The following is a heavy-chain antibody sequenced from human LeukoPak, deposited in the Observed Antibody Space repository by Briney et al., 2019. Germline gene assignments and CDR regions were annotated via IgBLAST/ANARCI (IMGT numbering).Heavy chain of an antibody. D-gene: IGHD3-22*01. V-gene: IGHV3-30*18. Sequence: PGGSLRLSCAASGFTFSSYGMHWVRQAPGKGLEWVAVISYDGSNKYYADSVKGRFTISRDNSKNTLYLQMNSLRAEDTAVYYCAKEDHDSSGYDYWGQGTLVTVSS. J-gene: IGHJ4*02. CDR2: ISYDGSNK. CDR3: AKEDHDSSGYDY. CDR1: GFTFSSYG.